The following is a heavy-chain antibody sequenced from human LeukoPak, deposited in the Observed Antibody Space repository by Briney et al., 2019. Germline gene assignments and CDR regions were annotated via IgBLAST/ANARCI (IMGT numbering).Heavy chain of an antibody. CDR3: ARSSYYCFDY. D-gene: IGHD2-21*01. J-gene: IGHJ4*02. Sequence: GGSLRLSCAASGFTFTSYWMYWVRQAPGKGLEWVADIKEDGSEKYYVNSVKGRFTISRDNAKNSLYLQMNSLRAEDTAVYYCARSSYYCFDYWGQGALVTVSS. CDR1: GFTFTSYW. CDR2: IKEDGSEK. V-gene: IGHV3-7*01.